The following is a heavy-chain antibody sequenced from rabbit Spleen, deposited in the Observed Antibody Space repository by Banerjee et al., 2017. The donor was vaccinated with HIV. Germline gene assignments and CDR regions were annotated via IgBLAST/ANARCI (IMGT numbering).Heavy chain of an antibody. J-gene: IGHJ4*01. CDR2: IGTTSGTT. V-gene: IGHV1S45*01. CDR1: GFSFSSSYY. D-gene: IGHD7-1*01. CDR3: ARGDNKVYRGSNL. Sequence: QEQLVESGGGLVQPEGSLTLTCTASGFSFSSSYYMCWVRQAPGKGLAWIGCIGTTSGTTGYASWAKGRFTISQTSSTTVTLQMTSLTAADTATYFCARGDNKVYRGSNLWGQGTLVTVS.